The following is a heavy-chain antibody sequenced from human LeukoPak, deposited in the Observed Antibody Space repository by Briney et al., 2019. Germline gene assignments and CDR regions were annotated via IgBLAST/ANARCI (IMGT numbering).Heavy chain of an antibody. J-gene: IGHJ5*02. CDR1: GGSISSGGYY. V-gene: IGHV4-30-2*01. Sequence: PSETLSLTCTVSGGSISSGGYYWSWIRQPPGKGLEWIGYIYHSGSTYYNPSLKSRVTISVDTSKNQFSLKLSSVTAADTAVYYCARGLLTGDNWFDPWGQGTLVTVSS. CDR3: ARGLLTGDNWFDP. D-gene: IGHD7-27*01. CDR2: IYHSGST.